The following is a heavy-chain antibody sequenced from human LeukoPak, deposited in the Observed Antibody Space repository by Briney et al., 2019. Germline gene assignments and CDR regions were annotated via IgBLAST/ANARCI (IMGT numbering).Heavy chain of an antibody. V-gene: IGHV3-66*01. CDR2: IYSGGST. CDR1: GITVSSNG. J-gene: IGHJ4*02. CDR3: AKDGGSGWCDY. Sequence: GGSLRLSCAASGITVSSNGMSWVRQAPGRGLEWVSLIYSGGSTLYADYVKGRFSISRDNSSNTLYLQMSSLRAGDTAVYYCAKDGGSGWCDYWGQGTLVTVSS. D-gene: IGHD6-19*01.